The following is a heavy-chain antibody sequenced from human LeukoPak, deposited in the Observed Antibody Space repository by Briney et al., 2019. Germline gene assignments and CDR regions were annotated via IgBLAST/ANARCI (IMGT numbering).Heavy chain of an antibody. Sequence: SETLSLTCAVSGGSISSGGYSWSWIRQPPGKGLEWIGYIYHSGSTYYNPSLKSRVTISVDRSKNQFSLKLSSVTAADTAVYYCARTGSSSWYKWFDPWGQGTLVTVSS. CDR2: IYHSGST. CDR3: ARTGSSSWYKWFDP. CDR1: GGSISSGGYS. V-gene: IGHV4-30-2*01. D-gene: IGHD6-13*01. J-gene: IGHJ5*02.